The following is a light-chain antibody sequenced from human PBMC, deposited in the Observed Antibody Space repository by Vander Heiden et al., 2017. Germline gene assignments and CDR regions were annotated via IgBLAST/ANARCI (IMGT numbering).Light chain of an antibody. CDR1: RGIRTW. CDR3: QQADTFPLT. CDR2: AAS. V-gene: IGKV1-12*01. J-gene: IGKJ4*01. Sequence: DIQMTQSPSSVSASVGDTVTITCRASRGIRTWLAWYQQKPGEAPRLLINAASYLQSGVPSRFRGSGSRTEFTLTIASLQPEDFATYFCQQADTFPLTFGGGTKVEIK.